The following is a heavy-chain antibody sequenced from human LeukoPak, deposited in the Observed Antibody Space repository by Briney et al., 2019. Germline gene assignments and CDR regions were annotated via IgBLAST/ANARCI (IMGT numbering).Heavy chain of an antibody. CDR3: SRQFPFRGHPEY. J-gene: IGHJ4*02. V-gene: IGHV5-51*01. D-gene: IGHD2-21*01. CDR2: IYPGDSDT. CDR1: GYSFTSYW. Sequence: GESLKISCKGSGYSFTSYWIGWVRQMPGKGLEWMGIIYPGDSDTRYSPSFQGQVTISADKPISTAYLQWSCLKASDTAMDYLSRQFPFRGHPEYWGQGTLDTVSS.